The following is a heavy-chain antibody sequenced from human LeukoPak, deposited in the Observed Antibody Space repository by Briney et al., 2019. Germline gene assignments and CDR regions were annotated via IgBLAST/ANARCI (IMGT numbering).Heavy chain of an antibody. CDR1: GDSITSGSYY. CDR3: ARLWTGYSDSSGYYFLDY. V-gene: IGHV4-39*07. CDR2: IYYSEKT. D-gene: IGHD3-22*01. J-gene: IGHJ4*02. Sequence: SETLSLTCTVSGDSITSGSYYWGWIRQPPGRELEWIGSIYYSEKTYYNPSLKSRVTISVDNSKNQFSLKLSSVTAADTAVYYCARLWTGYSDSSGYYFLDYWGQGTLVTVSS.